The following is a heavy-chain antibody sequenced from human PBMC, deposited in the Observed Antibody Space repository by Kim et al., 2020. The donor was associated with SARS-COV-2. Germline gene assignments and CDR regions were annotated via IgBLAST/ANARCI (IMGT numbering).Heavy chain of an antibody. CDR2: INHSGST. D-gene: IGHD4-17*01. V-gene: IGHV4-34*01. Sequence: SETLSLTCAVYGGSFSGYYWSWIRQPPGKGLEWIGEINHSGSTNYNPSLKSRVTISVDTSKNQFSLKLSSVTAADTAVYYCAGEGHIDYGDYVILTTNWFAPWGQGTLVTVSS. CDR1: GGSFSGYY. CDR3: AGEGHIDYGDYVILTTNWFAP. J-gene: IGHJ5*02.